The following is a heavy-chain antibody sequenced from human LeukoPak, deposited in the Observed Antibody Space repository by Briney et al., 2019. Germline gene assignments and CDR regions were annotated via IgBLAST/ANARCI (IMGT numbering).Heavy chain of an antibody. CDR3: AIRGYSYGYEVHAFDI. V-gene: IGHV3-21*01. D-gene: IGHD5-18*01. CDR2: ISSSSSYI. CDR1: GFTFSSYS. J-gene: IGHJ3*02. Sequence: PGGSLRLSCAASGFTFSSYSMNWVRQAPGKGLEWVSSISSSSSYIYYADSVKGRFTISRDNAKNSLYLQMNSLRAEDTAVYYCAIRGYSYGYEVHAFDIWGQGTMVTVSS.